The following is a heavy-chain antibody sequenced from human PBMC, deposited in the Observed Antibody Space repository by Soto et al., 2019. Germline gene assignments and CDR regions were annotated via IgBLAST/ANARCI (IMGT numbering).Heavy chain of an antibody. CDR1: GGTFSSYA. D-gene: IGHD2-21*02. CDR3: ARDAYCGGDCGY. V-gene: IGHV1-69*13. Sequence: GASVKVSCKASGGTFSSYAISWLRQAPGQGLEWMGGIIPIFGTANYAQKFQGRVTITADESTSTAYMELSSLRSEDTAVYYCARDAYCGGDCGYWGQGTLVTVSS. J-gene: IGHJ4*02. CDR2: IIPIFGTA.